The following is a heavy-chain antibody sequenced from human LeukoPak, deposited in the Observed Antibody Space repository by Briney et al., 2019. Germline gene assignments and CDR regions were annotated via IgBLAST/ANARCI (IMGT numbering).Heavy chain of an antibody. V-gene: IGHV3-30*04. J-gene: IGHJ5*02. CDR1: GFTFSSYA. Sequence: PGGSLRLSCAASGFTFSSYAMHWVRQAPGKGLERVAVISYDGSNKYYADSVKGRFTISRDNSKNTLYLQMNSLRADDTAVDYWAREDRYVGSGSYSDWFDPWGQGTLVTVSS. CDR3: AREDRYVGSGSYSDWFDP. D-gene: IGHD3-10*01. CDR2: ISYDGSNK.